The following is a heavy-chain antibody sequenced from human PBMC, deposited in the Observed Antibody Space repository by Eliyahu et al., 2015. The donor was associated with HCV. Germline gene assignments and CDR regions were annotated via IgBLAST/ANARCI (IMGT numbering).Heavy chain of an antibody. J-gene: IGHJ4*02. CDR1: GFNFDDYA. Sequence: EVYLVESGGGLVQPGRSLRLSCAASGFNFDDYAMHWVRQPPGKGLEWVSGITWNSDNTAYADSVRGRFTISRDNAKQSLYLEMNSLRAEDTAFYYCAKDIGYYDSNGPTDYWGQGTLVTVSP. V-gene: IGHV3-9*01. CDR3: AKDIGYYDSNGPTDY. D-gene: IGHD3-22*01. CDR2: ITWNSDNT.